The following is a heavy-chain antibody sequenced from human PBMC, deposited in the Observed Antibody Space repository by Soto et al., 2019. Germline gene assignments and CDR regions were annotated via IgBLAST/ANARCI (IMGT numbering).Heavy chain of an antibody. V-gene: IGHV4-39*01. Sequence: PSETLSLTCTVSGGSISSSSYYWGWIRQPPGKGLEWIGSIYYSGSTYYNPSLKSRVTISVDTSKNQFSLKLSSVTAADTAVYYCASGRTDYGDYGDVNWFDPCGQGTLVTVSS. CDR3: ASGRTDYGDYGDVNWFDP. CDR2: IYYSGST. J-gene: IGHJ5*02. D-gene: IGHD4-17*01. CDR1: GGSISSSSYY.